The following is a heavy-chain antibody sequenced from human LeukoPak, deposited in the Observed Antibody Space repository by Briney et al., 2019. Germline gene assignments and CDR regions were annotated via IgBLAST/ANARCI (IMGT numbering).Heavy chain of an antibody. V-gene: IGHV3-21*01. CDR3: ARDAQWLVPEGYYYYMDV. J-gene: IGHJ6*03. Sequence: GGSLRLSCAGSGFTFSRYNMNWFRQAPGKGLERVSSISSSSSYIFYEDSVKGRFTISRDNAKNSLYLQMNSLRAEDTAVYYCARDAQWLVPEGYYYYMDVWGKGTTVTVSS. CDR2: ISSSSSYI. D-gene: IGHD6-19*01. CDR1: GFTFSRYN.